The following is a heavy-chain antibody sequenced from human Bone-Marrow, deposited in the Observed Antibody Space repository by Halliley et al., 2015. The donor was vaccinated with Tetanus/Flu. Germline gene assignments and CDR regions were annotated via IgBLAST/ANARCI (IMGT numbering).Heavy chain of an antibody. J-gene: IGHJ4*02. CDR2: VYNRGTT. Sequence: YVYNRGTTNYNPSLKSRVTMSVDTSKNQSSLMLTSMTPADTAVYFCASSSAGMKDAGNWEYYFDNWGPGTLVTVSS. V-gene: IGHV4-59*01. D-gene: IGHD7-27*01. CDR3: ASSSAGMKDAGNWEYYFDN.